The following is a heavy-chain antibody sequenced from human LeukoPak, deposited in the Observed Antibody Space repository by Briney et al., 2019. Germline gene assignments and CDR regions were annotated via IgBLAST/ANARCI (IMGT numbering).Heavy chain of an antibody. J-gene: IGHJ4*02. CDR1: GGSISNSFYY. V-gene: IGHV4-39*01. D-gene: IGHD5-18*01. Sequence: PSETLSLTCTVSGGSISNSFYYWGWIRQPPGKGLEWIGSIYYSGRTSYNPSLKSRVTISLDTSKNQFFLKQSSVTAADTAVYYCARPPQYSSGFFDYWGQGTLVTVSS. CDR3: ARPPQYSSGFFDY. CDR2: IYYSGRT.